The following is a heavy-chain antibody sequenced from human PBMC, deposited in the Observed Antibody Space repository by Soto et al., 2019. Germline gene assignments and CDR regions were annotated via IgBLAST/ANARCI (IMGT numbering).Heavy chain of an antibody. J-gene: IGHJ3*02. CDR2: IYPGDSDT. CDR1: GYSFTSNW. CDR3: ASSFSTAWSYAFDI. D-gene: IGHD6-19*01. V-gene: IGHV5-51*01. Sequence: GESLKISCKGSGYSFTSNWLGWVRQLPGKGLEWMGLIYPGDSDTRYSPSFQGQVTISADKAIGTAYLQWSSLKASDTAMYYCASSFSTAWSYAFDIWGQGTMVTVSS.